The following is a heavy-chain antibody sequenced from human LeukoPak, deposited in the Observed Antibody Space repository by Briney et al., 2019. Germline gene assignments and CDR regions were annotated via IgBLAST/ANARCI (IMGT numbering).Heavy chain of an antibody. D-gene: IGHD3-3*01. CDR3: ARDKSITLYDFWSGHYRTWFDP. J-gene: IGHJ5*02. V-gene: IGHV1-46*01. CDR2: INPSDGIT. Sequence: GASVKVSCKASGYTFTSYYVHWVRQAPGQGLEWMGVINPSDGITSYAQKFQGRITMTRDTSTSTVYMELSSLRSEDTVVYYCARDKSITLYDFWSGHYRTWFDPWGQGSLVTVSS. CDR1: GYTFTSYY.